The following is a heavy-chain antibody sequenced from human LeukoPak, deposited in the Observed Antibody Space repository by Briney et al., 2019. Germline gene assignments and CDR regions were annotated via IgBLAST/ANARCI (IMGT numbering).Heavy chain of an antibody. J-gene: IGHJ6*03. V-gene: IGHV3-23*01. Sequence: PGGSLRLSCAASGFTFSNHGMIWVRQDPGGGLGWVSAVTGNAATTYYADSVKGRFTISRDNSKNTLYLQMNSLGAEDTGVYYCAKIQGYMDVWGKGTTVTVSS. CDR2: VTGNAATT. CDR1: GFTFSNHG. CDR3: AKIQGYMDV.